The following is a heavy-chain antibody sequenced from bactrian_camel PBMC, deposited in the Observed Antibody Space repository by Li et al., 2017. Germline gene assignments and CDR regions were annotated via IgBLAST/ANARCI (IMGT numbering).Heavy chain of an antibody. Sequence: QLVESGGGLVQPGGSLRLSCAASGFTFSSYRMYWVRQAPGKGLEWVSALTMDGGTTYYADSVKGRFTISRDNAKNTVYLQMNSLTPGDTAMYYCTARYEFGLGACRGVGGLGFWGQGTQVTVS. CDR2: LTMDGGTT. J-gene: IGHJ6*01. CDR3: TARYEFGLGACRGVGGLGF. CDR1: GFTFSSYR. V-gene: IGHV3S25*01. D-gene: IGHD1*01.